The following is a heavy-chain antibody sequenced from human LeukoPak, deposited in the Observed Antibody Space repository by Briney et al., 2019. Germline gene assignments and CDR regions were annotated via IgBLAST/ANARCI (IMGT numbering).Heavy chain of an antibody. CDR1: GFTFDDYA. D-gene: IGHD5-24*01. J-gene: IGHJ4*02. Sequence: PGGSLRLSCAASGFTFDDYAMHWVRQAPGKGLEWVSLISGDGGSTYYADSVKGRFTISRDNSKNSLYLQMNSLRPEDTALYYCAKDKRRDGYASFDYWGQGTLVTVSS. V-gene: IGHV3-43*02. CDR2: ISGDGGST. CDR3: AKDKRRDGYASFDY.